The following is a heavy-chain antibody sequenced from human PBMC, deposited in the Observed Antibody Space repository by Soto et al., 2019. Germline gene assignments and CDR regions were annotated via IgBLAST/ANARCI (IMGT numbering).Heavy chain of an antibody. V-gene: IGHV3-23*01. CDR3: AKVEDFWIGHGFDY. D-gene: IGHD3-3*01. Sequence: LRLSCAASGFTFSSYAMSWVRQAPGKGLEWVSAISGSGGSTYYADSVKCRFTISRDNSKNTLYLQMNSLRAEDTAVYYCAKVEDFWIGHGFDYWGQGTLVTVSS. CDR2: ISGSGGST. CDR1: GFTFSSYA. J-gene: IGHJ4*02.